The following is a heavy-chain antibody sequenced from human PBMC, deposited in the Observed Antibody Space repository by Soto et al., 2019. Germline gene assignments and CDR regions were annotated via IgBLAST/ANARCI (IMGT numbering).Heavy chain of an antibody. CDR2: IWYDGRNK. CDR3: GRDGAFGDTAGVDS. D-gene: IGHD5-18*01. V-gene: IGHV3-33*01. Sequence: QVQLVVSGGGVVQPGGSLRLSCAASGFTFSTYGMHWVRQAPGKGLEWVAVIWYDGRNKYHGDSLKGRFTTSKDNSKNTLYLQINNLRAEYTAGYYCGRDGAFGDTAGVDSGGQGTLVTVCS. J-gene: IGHJ4*02. CDR1: GFTFSTYG.